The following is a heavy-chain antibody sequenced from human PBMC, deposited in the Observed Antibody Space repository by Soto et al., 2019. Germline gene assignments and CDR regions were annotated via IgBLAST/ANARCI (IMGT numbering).Heavy chain of an antibody. D-gene: IGHD4-17*01. CDR3: ARHYGAYRGNFAY. CDR2: IYSGGST. V-gene: IGHV3-53*04. CDR1: GFTVSSNY. Sequence: EVQLVESGGGLVQPGGSLRLSCAASGFTVSSNYMSWVRQAPGKGLEWVSVIYSGGSTYYADSVKGRFTISRHNSKNTLYLQMNSLRAEDTAVYYCARHYGAYRGNFAYWGQGSLVTVSS. J-gene: IGHJ4*02.